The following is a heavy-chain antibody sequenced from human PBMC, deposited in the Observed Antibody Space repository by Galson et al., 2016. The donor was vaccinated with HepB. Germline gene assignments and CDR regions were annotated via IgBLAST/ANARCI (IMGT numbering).Heavy chain of an antibody. CDR2: INDSGST. CDR1: GGSFSGSY. V-gene: IGHV4-34*01. Sequence: ETLSLTCAVFGGSFSGSYWSWIRQPPGRGLEWIGEINDSGSTDYNPSLKSRATISVDTSKNQLSLRLSSVTAADTAVYYCARGLTIFGLGHYYYYGMDVWGQGTTVTVSS. J-gene: IGHJ6*02. D-gene: IGHD3-3*01. CDR3: ARGLTIFGLGHYYYYGMDV.